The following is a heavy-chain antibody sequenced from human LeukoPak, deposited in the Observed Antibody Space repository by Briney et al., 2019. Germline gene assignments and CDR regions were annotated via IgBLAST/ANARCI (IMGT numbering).Heavy chain of an antibody. Sequence: ASVKVACKASGGTFSSYAISWVRQAPGQGLEWMGGIIPIFGTANYAQKFQGRVTITTDESTSTAYMELSSLRSEDTAVYYCARDNYAGANWFDPWGQGTLVTVSS. V-gene: IGHV1-69*05. D-gene: IGHD1-7*01. CDR1: GGTFSSYA. CDR3: ARDNYAGANWFDP. CDR2: IIPIFGTA. J-gene: IGHJ5*02.